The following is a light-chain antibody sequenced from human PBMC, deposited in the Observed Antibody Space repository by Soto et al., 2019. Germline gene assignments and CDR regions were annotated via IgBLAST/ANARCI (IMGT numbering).Light chain of an antibody. J-gene: IGKJ4*01. V-gene: IGKV1-9*01. CDR2: AAS. CDR3: QQVNSYPLT. Sequence: DIQLTQSPSFLSASVGDRVTITCRASQVISSYLAWYQQKPGQAPKLLIYAASTLQSGVPSRFSGSGSGTEFTLTISSLQPEDFATYYCQQVNSYPLTFGGGTKVEIK. CDR1: QVISSY.